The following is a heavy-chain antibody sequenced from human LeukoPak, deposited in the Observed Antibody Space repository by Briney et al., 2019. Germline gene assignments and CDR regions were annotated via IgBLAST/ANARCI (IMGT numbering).Heavy chain of an antibody. D-gene: IGHD3-3*02. CDR2: MNPNSGNT. CDR3: ARGRRIFGVVIEYYFDY. V-gene: IGHV1-8*03. Sequence: GASVKVSCKASGYTFTSYDINWVRQAPGQGVEWMGWMNPNSGNTGYAQKFQGRVTITRNTSISTAYMELSSLRSEDTAVYYCARGRRIFGVVIEYYFDYWGQGTLVTVSS. J-gene: IGHJ4*02. CDR1: GYTFTSYD.